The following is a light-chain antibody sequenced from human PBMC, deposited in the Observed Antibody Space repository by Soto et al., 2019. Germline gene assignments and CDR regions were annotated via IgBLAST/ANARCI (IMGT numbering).Light chain of an antibody. CDR2: LEGSGSY. CDR3: ETWDSNTRV. Sequence: QLVLTQSSSASASLGSSVNLTCTLSSLHSSYILAWHQQKPGKAPRYLMKLEGSGSYNKGSGVPDRFSGSSSGADRYLTISNLQFEDEADYYCETWDSNTRVFGGGTKLTVL. J-gene: IGLJ2*01. CDR1: SLHSSYI. V-gene: IGLV4-60*02.